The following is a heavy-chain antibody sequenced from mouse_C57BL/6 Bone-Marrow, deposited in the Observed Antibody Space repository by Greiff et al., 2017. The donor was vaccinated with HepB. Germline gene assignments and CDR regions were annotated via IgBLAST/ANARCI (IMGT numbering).Heavy chain of an antibody. CDR1: GFSLTSYG. CDR2: IWSGGST. CDR3: ARGPFDY. V-gene: IGHV2-2*01. Sequence: QVQLQQSGPGLVQPSQSLSITCTVSGFSLTSYGVHWVRQSPGKGLEWLGVIWSGGSTDYNAAFISRLSISKDNPKSQVFFKMNSLQADDTAIYYCARGPFDYWGQGTTLTVSS. J-gene: IGHJ2*01.